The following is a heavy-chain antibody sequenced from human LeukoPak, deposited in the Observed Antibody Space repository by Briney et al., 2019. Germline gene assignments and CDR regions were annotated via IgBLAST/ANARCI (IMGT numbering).Heavy chain of an antibody. D-gene: IGHD6-13*01. J-gene: IGHJ4*02. CDR3: ARRSQTTAGRGIDY. CDR1: GGSISSSSSYY. Sequence: SETLSLTCTVSGGSISSSSSYYWAWIRQPPGNGLEWIGTMSNTGRTYYNPSLKSRVTISGDTSKNQFSLKVISVTAADTAVFYCARRSQTTAGRGIDYWGQGTLVTVSS. CDR2: MSNTGRT. V-gene: IGHV4-39*01.